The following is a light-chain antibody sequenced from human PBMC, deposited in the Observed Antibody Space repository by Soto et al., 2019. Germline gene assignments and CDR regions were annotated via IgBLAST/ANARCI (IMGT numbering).Light chain of an antibody. CDR2: GAS. CDR1: QSVSSSY. V-gene: IGKV3-20*01. J-gene: IGKJ1*01. Sequence: EIVLTQSPGTLSLSPGERATLSCRASQSVSSSYLAWYQQKPGQAPRRLIYGASSRATGIPDRFSGSGSGTDFTLTISRLEPEDVAVYYWQQYGSSRTFVQGTKVEIK. CDR3: QQYGSSRT.